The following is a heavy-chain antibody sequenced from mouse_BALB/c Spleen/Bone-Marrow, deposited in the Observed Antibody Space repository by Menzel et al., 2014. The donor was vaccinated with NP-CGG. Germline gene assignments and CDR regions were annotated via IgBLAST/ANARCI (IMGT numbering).Heavy chain of an antibody. CDR2: IKNKANGYTT. CDR3: ARDDAMDY. J-gene: IGHJ4*01. Sequence: EVQGVESGGGLVQPGGSLRLSCATSGFTFTDYYMSWVRQPPGKALGWLGFIKNKANGYTTEYSASVKGRFTISRDNSQSILYLQMNTLRAEDSATYYCARDDAMDYWGQGTSVTVSS. V-gene: IGHV7-3*02. CDR1: GFTFTDYY.